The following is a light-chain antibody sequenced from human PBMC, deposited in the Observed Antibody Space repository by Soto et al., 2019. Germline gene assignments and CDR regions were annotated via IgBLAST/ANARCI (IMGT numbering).Light chain of an antibody. CDR1: QPIRSF. Sequence: DIQMTQSPSTLSASVGGRVTITCRASQPIRSFLAWYQQRPGKAPKLLIFKASNLKSGVPSRFSGSGSGTEFTLTISSLQPADFASYYCQQYNTYWTFGQGTKVDIK. J-gene: IGKJ1*01. CDR3: QQYNTYWT. V-gene: IGKV1-5*03. CDR2: KAS.